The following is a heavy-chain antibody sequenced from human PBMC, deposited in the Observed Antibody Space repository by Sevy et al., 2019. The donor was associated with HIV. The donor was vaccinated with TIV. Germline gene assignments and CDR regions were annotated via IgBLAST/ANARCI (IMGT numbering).Heavy chain of an antibody. V-gene: IGHV3-74*01. CDR1: GFTFSSYW. CDR3: ARDRGTTVVPDDAFDI. Sequence: GGSLRLSCAASGFTFSSYWMHWVRQAPGKGLVWVSRINSDGSSTSYADSVKGRFTISRDNAKNTRYLQMNSLGAEETAGYYCARDRGTTVVPDDAFDIWGQGTMVTVSS. J-gene: IGHJ3*02. D-gene: IGHD4-17*01. CDR2: INSDGSST.